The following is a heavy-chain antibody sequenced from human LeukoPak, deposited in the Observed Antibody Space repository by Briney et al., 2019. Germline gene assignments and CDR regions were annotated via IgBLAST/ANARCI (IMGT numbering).Heavy chain of an antibody. CDR2: ISGSGGST. CDR3: EKDPYDYGDLSIDY. Sequence: GGSLRLSCAASGFTFSSYAMSWVRQAPGKGLEWVSAISGSGGSTYYANSVKGRFTISRDNSKNTLYLQMNSLRAEDTAVYYCEKDPYDYGDLSIDYWGQGTLVTVSS. J-gene: IGHJ4*02. V-gene: IGHV3-23*01. CDR1: GFTFSSYA. D-gene: IGHD4-17*01.